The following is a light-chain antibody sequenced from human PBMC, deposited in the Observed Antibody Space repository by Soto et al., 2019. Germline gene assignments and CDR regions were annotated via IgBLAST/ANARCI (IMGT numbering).Light chain of an antibody. CDR3: SSYTSSSIDSV. CDR1: SSDVGGYNY. V-gene: IGLV2-14*01. CDR2: EVS. J-gene: IGLJ1*01. Sequence: QSALTQPASVSGSPGQSITISCTGTSSDVGGYNYVSWYQQHPGKAPKLMIYEVSNRPSGVSNRFFGSKSGNTASLTISGLQAEDEADYYCSSYTSSSIDSVFGTGTKLTVL.